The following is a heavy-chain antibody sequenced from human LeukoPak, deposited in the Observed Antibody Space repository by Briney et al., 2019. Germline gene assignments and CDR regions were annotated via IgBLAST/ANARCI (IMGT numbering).Heavy chain of an antibody. CDR3: ARGTIDSSGWYYFDY. CDR1: GYTFTGYY. CDR2: INPNSGNT. V-gene: IGHV1-8*02. J-gene: IGHJ4*02. D-gene: IGHD6-19*01. Sequence: ASVKVSCKASGYTFTGYYMHWVRQAPGQGLEWMGWINPNSGNTGYAQKFQGRVTMTRNTSISTAYMELSSLRSEDTAVYYCARGTIDSSGWYYFDYWGQGTLVTVSS.